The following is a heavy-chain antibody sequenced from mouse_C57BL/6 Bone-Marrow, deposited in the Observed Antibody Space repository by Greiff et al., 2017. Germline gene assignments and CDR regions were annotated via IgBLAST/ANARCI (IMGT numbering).Heavy chain of an antibody. V-gene: IGHV1-26*01. CDR1: GYTFTDYY. CDR3: ARGGTTVVASRYYFDY. CDR2: INPNNGGT. Sequence: EVQLQQSGPELVKPGASVKISCKASGYTFTDYYMNWVKQSHGKSLEWIGDINPNNGGTSYNQKFKGKATLTVDKSSSTAYMELRSLTSEDSAVYYCARGGTTVVASRYYFDYWGQGTTLTVSS. J-gene: IGHJ2*01. D-gene: IGHD1-1*01.